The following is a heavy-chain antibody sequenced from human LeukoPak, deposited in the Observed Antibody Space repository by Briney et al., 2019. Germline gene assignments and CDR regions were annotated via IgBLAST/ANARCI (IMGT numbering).Heavy chain of an antibody. CDR3: ARVPRTVDDILRSAFDI. V-gene: IGHV1-69*13. CDR1: GATFSSYA. D-gene: IGHD3-9*01. CDR2: IIPIFGTA. J-gene: IGHJ3*02. Sequence: SVKLSCKASGATFSSYAISRVRQAHGQGLEWKGGIIPIFGTANYAQKVQGRVPITADESTNTAYMELSSLRSDDTAVYCCARVPRTVDDILRSAFDIWGQGTMVSVSS.